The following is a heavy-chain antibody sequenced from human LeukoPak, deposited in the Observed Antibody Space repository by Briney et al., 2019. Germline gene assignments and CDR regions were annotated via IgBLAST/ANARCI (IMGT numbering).Heavy chain of an antibody. CDR2: INSDGSST. CDR1: GFTFSSYW. V-gene: IGHV3-74*01. J-gene: IGHJ6*02. D-gene: IGHD3-22*01. Sequence: GGSLRLSCAASGFTFSSYWMHWVRQPPGKGLVWVSRINSDGSSTSYADSVKGRFTISRDNAKNTLYLQMNSLRAEDTAVYYCARFFSSGYGEAYYYYGMDVWGQGTTVTVSS. CDR3: ARFFSSGYGEAYYYYGMDV.